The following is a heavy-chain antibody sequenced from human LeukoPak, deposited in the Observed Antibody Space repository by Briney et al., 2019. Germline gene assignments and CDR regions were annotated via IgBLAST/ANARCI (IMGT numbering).Heavy chain of an antibody. CDR3: ARGAASSRYYYYYMDV. D-gene: IGHD6-13*01. CDR1: GYTFTSYG. J-gene: IGHJ6*03. CDR2: ISAYNGNT. V-gene: IGHV1-18*01. Sequence: ASVKVSCKASGYTFTSYGISWVRQAPGQGLEWMGWISAYNGNTNYAQKFQGRVTITTDESTSTAYMELSSLRSEDTAVYYCARGAASSRYYYYYMDVWGKGTTVTVSS.